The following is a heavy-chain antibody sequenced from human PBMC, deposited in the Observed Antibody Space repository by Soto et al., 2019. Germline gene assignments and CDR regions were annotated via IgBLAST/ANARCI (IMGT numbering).Heavy chain of an antibody. D-gene: IGHD3-22*01. Sequence: GGSLRLSCAASGFTFSSYAMHWVRQAPGKGLEWVAVISYDGSNKYYADSVKGRFTISRDNSKNTLYLQMNSLRAEDTAVYYCARDESYDSSGYYQGIDYWGQGTLVTVSS. V-gene: IGHV3-30-3*01. CDR3: ARDESYDSSGYYQGIDY. CDR1: GFTFSSYA. CDR2: ISYDGSNK. J-gene: IGHJ4*02.